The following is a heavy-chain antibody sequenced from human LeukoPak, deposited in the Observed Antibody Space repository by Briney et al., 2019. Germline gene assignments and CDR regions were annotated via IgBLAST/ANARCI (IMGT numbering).Heavy chain of an antibody. CDR1: GFTFSSYS. V-gene: IGHV3-9*01. CDR2: ISWNSGSI. J-gene: IGHJ4*02. Sequence: PGGSLRLSCAASGFTFSSYSMNWVRQAPGKGLEWVSGISWNSGSIGYADSVKGRFTISRDNAKNSLYLQMNSLRAEDTALYYCAKDGGYSYGDFDYWGQGTLVTVSS. CDR3: AKDGGYSYGDFDY. D-gene: IGHD5-18*01.